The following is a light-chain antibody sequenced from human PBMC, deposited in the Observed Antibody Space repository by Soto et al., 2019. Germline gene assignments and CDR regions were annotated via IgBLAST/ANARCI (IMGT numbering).Light chain of an antibody. CDR3: QLYGPSPRT. CDR1: QSVRSNY. Sequence: VLTQSTGTLSLSPRERATLSCRASQSVRSNYLDWYQQNPGQAPRLLIYGTSSRPTGIPDRLSGSGSGSACTLTITRLEPEDFAEYYCQLYGPSPRTFGQGTKVEIK. CDR2: GTS. J-gene: IGKJ1*01. V-gene: IGKV3-20*01.